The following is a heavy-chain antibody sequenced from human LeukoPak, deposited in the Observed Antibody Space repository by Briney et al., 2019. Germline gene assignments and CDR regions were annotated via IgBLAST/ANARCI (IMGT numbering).Heavy chain of an antibody. J-gene: IGHJ4*02. V-gene: IGHV4-4*07. CDR3: ARDRTYYYGSGSYREPAGNFDY. Sequence: SETLSLTCTVSGGSISSYYWSWIRQPAGKGLEWIGRIYTSGSTNYNPSLKSRVTMSVDTSKNQFSLKLSSVTAADTAVYYCARDRTYYYGSGSYREPAGNFDYWGQGTLVTVSS. CDR1: GGSISSYY. CDR2: IYTSGST. D-gene: IGHD3-10*01.